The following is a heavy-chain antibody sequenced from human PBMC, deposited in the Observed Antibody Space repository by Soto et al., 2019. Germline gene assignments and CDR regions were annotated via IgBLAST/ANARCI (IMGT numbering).Heavy chain of an antibody. Sequence: LGVSMKISWTGSGYSFTSYCIGWVLQMTGKSLERMGIIYPGDSDTRFSPSFQVQVTTSADKSIITSYLQWSSLMASDTAMYYFARLEAAGTRLLLVYAKDVWVKGNTVPVSS. CDR3: ARLEAAGTRLLLVYAKDV. J-gene: IGHJ6*04. CDR1: GYSFTSYC. V-gene: IGHV5-51*01. CDR2: IYPGDSDT. D-gene: IGHD6-13*01.